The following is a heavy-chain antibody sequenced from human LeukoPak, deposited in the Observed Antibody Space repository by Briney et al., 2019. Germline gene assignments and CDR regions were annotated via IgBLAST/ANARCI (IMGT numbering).Heavy chain of an antibody. CDR1: GFTFSSYA. D-gene: IGHD6-19*01. V-gene: IGHV3-64D*06. J-gene: IGHJ6*04. CDR2: ISSNGGST. CDR3: VKGSGSGWFYCYYGMDV. Sequence: PGGSLRLSCSASGFTFSSYAMHWVRQAPGKGLEYVSAISSNGGSTYYADSVKGRFTISRDNSKNTLYLQMSSLRAEDTAVYYCVKGSGSGWFYCYYGMDVWAKGPRSPSPQ.